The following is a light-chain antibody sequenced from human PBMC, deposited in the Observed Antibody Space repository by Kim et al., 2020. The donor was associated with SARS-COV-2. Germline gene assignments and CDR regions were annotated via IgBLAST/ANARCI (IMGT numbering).Light chain of an antibody. CDR1: QTVSTSY. CDR3: QQYASSPTT. CDR2: DAS. J-gene: IGKJ4*01. Sequence: SPGERAPLSCRARQTVSTSYLAWYQQKPGQAPRLLINDASRRATGIPDRFSGSGSGTDFTLTISRLEPEDFAVYYCQQYASSPTTFGGGTKVEI. V-gene: IGKV3-20*01.